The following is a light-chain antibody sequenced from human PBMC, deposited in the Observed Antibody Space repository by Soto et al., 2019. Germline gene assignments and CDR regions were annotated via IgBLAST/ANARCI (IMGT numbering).Light chain of an antibody. V-gene: IGLV4-69*01. J-gene: IGLJ2*01. CDR1: SGHSSYA. CDR3: QTWGTGIQL. CDR2: LNSDGSH. Sequence: QPVLTQSPSASASLGASVKLTCTLDSGHSSYAIAWHQQQPEKGPRYLMKLNSDGSHSKGDGIPDRFSGSSSGAERYLTIARLQSEDEAYYYCQTWGTGIQLFGGGTKLTVL.